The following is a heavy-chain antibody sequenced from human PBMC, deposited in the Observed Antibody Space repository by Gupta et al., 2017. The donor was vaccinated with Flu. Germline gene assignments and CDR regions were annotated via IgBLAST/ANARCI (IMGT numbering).Heavy chain of an antibody. CDR1: GYTFTSYY. V-gene: IGHV1-46*03. Sequence: QVQLVQSGAEVKKPGASVKVSCKASGYTFTSYYMHWVRQAPGQGLEWMGIINPSGGSTSYAQKFQGRVTMTRDTSTSTVYMELSSLRSEDTAVYYCASLHQDSTIAVAGTVRRGMDVWGQGTTVTVSS. D-gene: IGHD6-19*01. J-gene: IGHJ6*02. CDR2: INPSGGST. CDR3: ASLHQDSTIAVAGTVRRGMDV.